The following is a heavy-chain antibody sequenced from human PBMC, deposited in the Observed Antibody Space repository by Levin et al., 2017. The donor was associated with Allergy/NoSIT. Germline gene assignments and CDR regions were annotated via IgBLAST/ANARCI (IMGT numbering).Heavy chain of an antibody. Sequence: SQTLSLTCTVSGGSISSSSYYWGWIRQPPGKGLEWIGSIYYSGSTYYNPSLKSRVTISVDTSKNQFSLKLSSVTAADTAVYYCARHVVVVTAIGDYFDYWGQGTLVTVSS. V-gene: IGHV4-39*01. D-gene: IGHD2-21*02. CDR1: GGSISSSSYY. CDR3: ARHVVVVTAIGDYFDY. J-gene: IGHJ4*02. CDR2: IYYSGST.